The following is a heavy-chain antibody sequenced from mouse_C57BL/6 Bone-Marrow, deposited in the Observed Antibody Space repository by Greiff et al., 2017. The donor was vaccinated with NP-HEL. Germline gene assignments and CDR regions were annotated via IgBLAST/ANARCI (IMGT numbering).Heavy chain of an antibody. Sequence: QVHVKQPGAELVKPGASVKMSCKASGYTFTSYWLTWVKQRPGQGLEWIGDIYPGSGSTKYNEKFKSKATLTVDTSSSTAYMQLSSLTSEDSAVYYCARSYDGYYWYFDVWGTGTTVTVSS. CDR1: GYTFTSYW. V-gene: IGHV1-55*01. J-gene: IGHJ1*03. CDR3: ARSYDGYYWYFDV. CDR2: IYPGSGST. D-gene: IGHD2-3*01.